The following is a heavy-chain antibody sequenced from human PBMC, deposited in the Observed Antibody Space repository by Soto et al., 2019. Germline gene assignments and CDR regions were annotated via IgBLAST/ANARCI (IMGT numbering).Heavy chain of an antibody. V-gene: IGHV3-7*03. CDR2: IKEDGSVQ. Sequence: GGSLRLSCVASGFTFSSYWMSWVRQAPGKGLEWVANIKEDGSVQHYVDSVKGRFTVSRDNAKNSLYLQMNSLRAEDTAVYYCASGHRVAYWNFGYWGQGTLVTVSS. J-gene: IGHJ4*02. CDR1: GFTFSSYW. CDR3: ASGHRVAYWNFGY. D-gene: IGHD1-7*01.